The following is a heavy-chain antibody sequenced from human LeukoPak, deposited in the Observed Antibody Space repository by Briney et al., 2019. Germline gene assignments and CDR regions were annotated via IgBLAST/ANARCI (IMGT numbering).Heavy chain of an antibody. D-gene: IGHD6-6*01. V-gene: IGHV3-21*01. CDR1: GFTFSSYS. CDR2: ISSSSSYI. J-gene: IGHJ4*02. CDR3: ARGGYSSSGGFDY. Sequence: GGSLRLSCAASGFTFSSYSMNWVRQAPGKGLEWVSSISSSSSYIYYADSVKGRFTISRDNAKNSLYLQMNSLRAEDTAVYYCARGGYSSSGGFDYWGQGTLVTVSS.